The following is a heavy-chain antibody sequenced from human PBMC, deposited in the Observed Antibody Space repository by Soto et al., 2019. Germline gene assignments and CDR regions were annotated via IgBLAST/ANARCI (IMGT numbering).Heavy chain of an antibody. V-gene: IGHV4-59*01. Sequence: QVQLQESGPGLVKPSETLSLTCTVSGGSISSYYWSWIRQPPGKGLEWIGYIYYSGSTNYNPSLKSRVTISVDTSKNQFSLKLSSVTAADTAVYYCERYYGGSFDYWGQGNLVTVSS. CDR3: ERYYGGSFDY. CDR2: IYYSGST. D-gene: IGHD4-17*01. CDR1: GGSISSYY. J-gene: IGHJ4*02.